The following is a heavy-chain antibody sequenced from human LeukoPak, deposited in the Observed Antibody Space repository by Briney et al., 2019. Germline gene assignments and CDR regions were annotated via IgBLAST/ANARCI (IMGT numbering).Heavy chain of an antibody. J-gene: IGHJ4*02. V-gene: IGHV3-48*02. CDR1: GFTFSSYS. D-gene: IGHD1-1*01. CDR3: ARYTNGFDY. Sequence: GGSLRLSCAASGFTFSSYSMNWVRQAPGKGLEWVSYIGSGSGTIYYADSVKGRFTISRDNAKNPLYLQMNSLRYEDTAVYYCARYTNGFDYWGQGTLVTVSS. CDR2: IGSGSGTI.